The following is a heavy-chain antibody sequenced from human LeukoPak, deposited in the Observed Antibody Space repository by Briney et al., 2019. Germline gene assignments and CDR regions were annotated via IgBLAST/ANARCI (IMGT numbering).Heavy chain of an antibody. J-gene: IGHJ4*02. CDR2: ISGSGGST. CDR1: GFTFSSYA. V-gene: IGHV3-23*01. Sequence: GGSLRLSCAASGFTFSSYAMSWVRQAPGKGLEWVSAISGSGGSTYYADSVKGRFTISRGNSKNTLYLQMNSLRAEDTAVYYCAKATYYYDSSGYDYWGQGTLVTVSS. D-gene: IGHD3-22*01. CDR3: AKATYYYDSSGYDY.